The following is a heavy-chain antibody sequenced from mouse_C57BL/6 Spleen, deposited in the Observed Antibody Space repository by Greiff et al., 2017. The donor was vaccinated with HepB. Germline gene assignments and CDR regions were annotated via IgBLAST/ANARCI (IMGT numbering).Heavy chain of an antibody. CDR3: ARGSHFYFDY. CDR1: GYTFTSYW. V-gene: IGHV1-69*01. Sequence: QVQLQQPGAELVMPGASVKLSCKASGYTFTSYWMHWVKQRPGQGLEWIGEIDPSDSYTNYNQKFKGKSTLTVDKSSSTAYMHLSSLTSEDSAVYYCARGSHFYFDYWGQGTTLTVSS. J-gene: IGHJ2*01. CDR2: IDPSDSYT.